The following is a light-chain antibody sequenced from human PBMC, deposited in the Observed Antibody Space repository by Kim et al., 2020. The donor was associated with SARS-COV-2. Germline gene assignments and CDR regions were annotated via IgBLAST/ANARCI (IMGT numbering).Light chain of an antibody. CDR1: QSVSNIY. V-gene: IGKV3-20*01. Sequence: EIVLTQSPGTLSLSPGERATLSCRASQSVSNIYLAWFQQKPGQAPRLLISGASSRATDIPDRFSGSGSGTDFTLTISRLEPEDFAVYYCQQYVTSPYTFGQGTKLEI. CDR3: QQYVTSPYT. J-gene: IGKJ2*01. CDR2: GAS.